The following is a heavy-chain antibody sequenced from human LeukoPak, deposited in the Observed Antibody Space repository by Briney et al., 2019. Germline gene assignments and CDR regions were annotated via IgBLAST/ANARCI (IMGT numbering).Heavy chain of an antibody. J-gene: IGHJ6*03. V-gene: IGHV4-38-2*02. CDR2: IYHSGST. CDR3: AREVRYSSSAYYMDV. D-gene: IGHD6-13*01. Sequence: PSETLSLTCAVSGYSISSGYYWGWIRQPPGKGLEWIGSIYHSGSTYYNPSLKSRVTISVDTSKNQFSLKLSSVTAADTAVYYCAREVRYSSSAYYMDVWGKGTTVTVSS. CDR1: GYSISSGYY.